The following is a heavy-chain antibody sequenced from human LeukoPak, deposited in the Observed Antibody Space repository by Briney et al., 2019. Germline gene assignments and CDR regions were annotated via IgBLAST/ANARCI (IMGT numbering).Heavy chain of an antibody. D-gene: IGHD5-18*01. Sequence: PGESLKISCKGSGYSFTSYWIGWVRQMPGKGLEWMGIIYPGDSDTRYSPSFQGQVTISADKSLSTAYLQWSSLKASDTAMYYCAGNYVDTAMVPTYWGQGTLVTVSS. CDR2: IYPGDSDT. J-gene: IGHJ4*02. CDR1: GYSFTSYW. V-gene: IGHV5-51*01. CDR3: AGNYVDTAMVPTY.